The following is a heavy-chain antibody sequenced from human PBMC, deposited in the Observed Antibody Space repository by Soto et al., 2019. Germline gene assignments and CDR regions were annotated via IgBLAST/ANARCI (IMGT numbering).Heavy chain of an antibody. V-gene: IGHV1-2*02. CDR2: INPNSGGT. Sequence: ASVKVSCKASGYTFTGYYMHWVRQAPGQGLEWMGWINPNSGGTNYAQKFQGRVTMTRDTSISTAYIELSRLRSDDTAVYYCAREHVVVVAATPDNAFDIWGQGTMVTVSS. CDR3: AREHVVVVAATPDNAFDI. D-gene: IGHD2-15*01. CDR1: GYTFTGYY. J-gene: IGHJ3*02.